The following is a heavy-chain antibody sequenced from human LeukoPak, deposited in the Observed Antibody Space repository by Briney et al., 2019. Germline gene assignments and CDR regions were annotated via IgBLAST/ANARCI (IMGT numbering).Heavy chain of an antibody. Sequence: GGSLRLSCAASGFTFSSYAMSWVRQAPGKGLEWVSAISGSGGSTYYADSVKGRFTISRDNSKNTLYLQMNSLRAEDTAVYYCAIGNYDFWSGLLGTPGYFDYWGQGTLVTVSS. CDR2: ISGSGGST. J-gene: IGHJ4*02. D-gene: IGHD3-3*01. CDR3: AIGNYDFWSGLLGTPGYFDY. CDR1: GFTFSSYA. V-gene: IGHV3-23*01.